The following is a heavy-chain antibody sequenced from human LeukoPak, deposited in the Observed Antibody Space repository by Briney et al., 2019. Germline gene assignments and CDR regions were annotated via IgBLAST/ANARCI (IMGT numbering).Heavy chain of an antibody. D-gene: IGHD2-15*01. Sequence: SETLSLTCAVYGGSFSGYYWSRIRQPPGKGLEWIGEINHSGSTNYNPSLKSRVTISVDTSKNQFSLKLSSVTAADTAVYYCASTVVVAATWIWFDPWGQGTLVTVSS. CDR1: GGSFSGYY. J-gene: IGHJ5*02. CDR2: INHSGST. CDR3: ASTVVVAATWIWFDP. V-gene: IGHV4-34*01.